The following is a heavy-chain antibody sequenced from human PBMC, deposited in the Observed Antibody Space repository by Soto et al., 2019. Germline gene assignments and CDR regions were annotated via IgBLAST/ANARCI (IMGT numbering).Heavy chain of an antibody. J-gene: IGHJ4*02. D-gene: IGHD5-12*01. Sequence: PGGSLRLSCAASGFTFSSYGMNWVRQAPGKGLEWISYISSSSSTIYYADSVKGRFTISRDNAKNSLYLQMNSLRVEDTAVYYCAREGYSGYGSLMTTSIGGVDYWGQGTLVTVSS. CDR3: AREGYSGYGSLMTTSIGGVDY. V-gene: IGHV3-48*01. CDR2: ISSSSSTI. CDR1: GFTFSSYG.